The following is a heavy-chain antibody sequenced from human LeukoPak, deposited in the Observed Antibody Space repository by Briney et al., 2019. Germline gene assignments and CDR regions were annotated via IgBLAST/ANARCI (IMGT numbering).Heavy chain of an antibody. V-gene: IGHV4-34*01. CDR2: INHSGST. D-gene: IGHD3-3*01. J-gene: IGHJ3*02. Sequence: SSETLSLTCAVYGGSFSGYYWSWIRQPPGKGLEWIGEINHSGSTNYNPSLKSRVTISVDTSKNQFSLKLSSVTAADTAVHYCARLRLWLRMNDAFDIWGQGTMVTVSS. CDR1: GGSFSGYY. CDR3: ARLRLWLRMNDAFDI.